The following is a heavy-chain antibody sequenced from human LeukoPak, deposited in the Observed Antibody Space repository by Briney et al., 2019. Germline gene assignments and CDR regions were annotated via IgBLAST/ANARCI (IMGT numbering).Heavy chain of an antibody. Sequence: GGSLRLSCAASGFTFSSYSLYWVREAPGKGLEWVSSISSSSSNIYYADSVRGRFTISRDNAKNALFLQMHSLRAEDTAVYYCAVDPRAIYYFHMDVWGKGTTVTVSS. J-gene: IGHJ6*03. CDR2: ISSSSSNI. V-gene: IGHV3-21*01. CDR1: GFTFSSYS. CDR3: AVDPRAIYYFHMDV.